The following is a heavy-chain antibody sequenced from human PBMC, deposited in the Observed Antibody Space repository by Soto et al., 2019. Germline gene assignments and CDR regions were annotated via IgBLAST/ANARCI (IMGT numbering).Heavy chain of an antibody. CDR2: IIPFFGTA. CDR1: GGTFSSYA. J-gene: IGHJ5*02. V-gene: IGHV1-69*01. CDR3: ARVEPMTTGRNNWFDP. Sequence: QVQLVQYGAAVKKPGSSVKVSCKASGGTFSSYAISWVRQAPGQGLEWMGGIIPFFGTANYAQKFKGRVTITANESMNTAYMELNSPRSEDTAVYNWARVEPMTTGRNNWFDPWGQGTLVTVSS.